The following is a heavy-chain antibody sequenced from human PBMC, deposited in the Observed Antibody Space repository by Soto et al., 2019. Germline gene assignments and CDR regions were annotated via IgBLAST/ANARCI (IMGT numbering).Heavy chain of an antibody. V-gene: IGHV4-39*01. CDR3: ATSQKGYNWNYFDH. D-gene: IGHD1-20*01. CDR1: SGSTSRSYRF. CDR2: VFYTGFT. Sequence: PSETRSQTCAVSSGSTSRSYRFPAWVRQSPGKGPEWIGSVFYTGFTSYNPSLESRVSVSVDTSKSQFSLKLSAVTAADTAVYYCATSQKGYNWNYFDHWGQGALVTVS. J-gene: IGHJ4*02.